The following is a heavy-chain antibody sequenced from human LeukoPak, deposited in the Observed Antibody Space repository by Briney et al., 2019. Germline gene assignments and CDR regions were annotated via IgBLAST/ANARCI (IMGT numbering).Heavy chain of an antibody. J-gene: IGHJ4*02. CDR2: LDPGHGEK. CDR3: ATYYGGDTAFDY. Sequence: GASVKVSCRVSGYRLADVYIHWVRQAPGTGLEWMAGLDPGHGEKLYAQKLQGRVSMTEDTSTDTAFMELSSLRSEDTAIYYCATYYGGDTAFDYWGQGTLVTVSS. CDR1: GYRLADVY. V-gene: IGHV1-24*01. D-gene: IGHD3-22*01.